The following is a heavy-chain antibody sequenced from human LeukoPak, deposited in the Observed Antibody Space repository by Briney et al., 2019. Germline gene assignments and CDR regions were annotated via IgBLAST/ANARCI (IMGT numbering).Heavy chain of an antibody. CDR3: ANDGAYYDSSTDAFDI. J-gene: IGHJ3*02. CDR2: ISGSGGST. CDR1: GFTFSNYA. Sequence: GGSLRLSCAASGFTFSNYAMSWVRQAPGKGLEWVSAISGSGGSTYYADSVKGRFTISRDNSKNTLYLQMNSLRAEDTAVYYCANDGAYYDSSTDAFDIWGQGTMVTVPS. D-gene: IGHD3-22*01. V-gene: IGHV3-23*01.